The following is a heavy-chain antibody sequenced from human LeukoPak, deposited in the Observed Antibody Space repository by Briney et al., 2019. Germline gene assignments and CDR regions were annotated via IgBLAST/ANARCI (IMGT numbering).Heavy chain of an antibody. CDR1: GFTFSSFV. D-gene: IGHD5-12*01. Sequence: GGSLRVSCAASGFTFSSFVMSWVRQAPGKGLERVSGITGGGGTAYYADSVKGRFTISRDNSKNTLFLQMNSLRAEDTAVYYCARGGLATDLDYWGQGTLVTASS. CDR2: ITGGGGTA. CDR3: ARGGLATDLDY. V-gene: IGHV3-23*01. J-gene: IGHJ4*02.